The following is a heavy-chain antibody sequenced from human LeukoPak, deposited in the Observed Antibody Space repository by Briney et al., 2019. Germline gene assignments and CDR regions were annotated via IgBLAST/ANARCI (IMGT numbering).Heavy chain of an antibody. D-gene: IGHD4-17*01. V-gene: IGHV4-59*01. CDR2: IYYSGTT. Sequence: SETLSLTCTVSGGSISYYYWSWIRQSPGKGLEWIGYIYYSGTTNYNPSLKSRVTISVDTSKNQFSLQLRSVTAADTAVYYCARLDPQTTVPEGMDVWGQGTTVTVSS. CDR3: ARLDPQTTVPEGMDV. CDR1: GGSISYYY. J-gene: IGHJ6*02.